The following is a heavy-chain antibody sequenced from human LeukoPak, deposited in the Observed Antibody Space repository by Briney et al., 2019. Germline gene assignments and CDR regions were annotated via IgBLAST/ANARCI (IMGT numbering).Heavy chain of an antibody. D-gene: IGHD5-12*01. CDR1: VGSNRSGSHY. CDR3: ARYPYSDSAVWQAFDY. J-gene: IGHJ4*02. V-gene: IGHV4-39*01. Sequence: SGTPSLTCILSVGSNRSGSHYCGWVRQPRGGGLEWTGCMHYSGITYYNPSLTSRVTISVDTSKNQFSLRLNSVTAADTAVYYCARYPYSDSAVWQAFDYWGQGTLVTVSS. CDR2: MHYSGIT.